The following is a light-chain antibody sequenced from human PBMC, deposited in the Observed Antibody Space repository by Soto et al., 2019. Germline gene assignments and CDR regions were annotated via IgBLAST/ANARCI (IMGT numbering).Light chain of an antibody. J-gene: IGKJ1*01. V-gene: IGKV1-5*03. CDR2: KAS. CDR1: QSISSW. Sequence: DIHMTQSPSTLSASVGTRVTLTCRASQSISSWLAWYQQKPGKAPKLRIYKASSLERGVPSRFSGSGAGTEVTPTISSLQPDDFATYYCQQYNSYSWTFGQGTKVDIK. CDR3: QQYNSYSWT.